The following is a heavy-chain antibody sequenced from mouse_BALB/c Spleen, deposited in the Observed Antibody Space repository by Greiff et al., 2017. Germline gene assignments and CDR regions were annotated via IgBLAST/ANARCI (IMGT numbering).Heavy chain of an antibody. J-gene: IGHJ2*01. CDR1: GYTFTSYY. Sequence: VQRVESGPELVKPGASVRISCKASGYTFTSYYIHWVKQRPGQGLEWIGWIYPGNVNTKYNEKFKGKATLTADKSSSTAYMQLSSLTSEDSAVYFCARRPPYYRYEGYFDYWGQGTTLTVSS. CDR3: ARRPPYYRYEGYFDY. D-gene: IGHD2-14*01. V-gene: IGHV1S56*01. CDR2: IYPGNVNT.